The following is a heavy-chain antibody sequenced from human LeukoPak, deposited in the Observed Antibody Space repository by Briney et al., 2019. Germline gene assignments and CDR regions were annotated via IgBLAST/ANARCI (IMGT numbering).Heavy chain of an antibody. V-gene: IGHV3-30*02. J-gene: IGHJ4*02. CDR2: IRYDGSNK. D-gene: IGHD1-26*01. Sequence: GGSLRLSCAASGFTFNSYGMHWVRQAPGKGLEWVAFIRYDGSNKYYADSVKGRFTISRDNSKNTLYLQMNSLRAEDTAVYYCAKDKVGAQSASDYWGQGTLVTVSS. CDR1: GFTFNSYG. CDR3: AKDKVGAQSASDY.